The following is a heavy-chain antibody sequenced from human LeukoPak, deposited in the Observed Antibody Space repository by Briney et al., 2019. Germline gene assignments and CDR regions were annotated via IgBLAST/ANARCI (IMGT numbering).Heavy chain of an antibody. CDR2: ISWNSGSI. D-gene: IGHD3-9*01. CDR1: GFTFDDYA. CDR3: ARYGDAFDI. J-gene: IGHJ3*02. V-gene: IGHV3-9*01. Sequence: GRSLRLSCAASGFTFDDYAMHWVRQAPGKGLEWVSGISWNSGSIGYADSVKGRFTISRDNAKNSLYLQMNSLRAEDTALYYCARYGDAFDIWGQGTMVTVSS.